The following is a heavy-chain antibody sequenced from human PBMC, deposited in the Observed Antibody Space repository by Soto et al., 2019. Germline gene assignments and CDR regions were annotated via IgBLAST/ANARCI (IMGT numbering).Heavy chain of an antibody. V-gene: IGHV1-18*01. CDR1: GYTFTIYG. CDR3: ARGYYDSVA. CDR2: ISAYNGNT. D-gene: IGHD3-22*01. J-gene: IGHJ5*02. Sequence: ASVKVSCKASGYTFTIYGIIWVRQAPGQGLEWMGWISAYNGNTNYAQKLQGRVTMTTDTSTSTVYMELSSLRSEDTAVYYCARGYYDSVAWGQGTLVTVSS.